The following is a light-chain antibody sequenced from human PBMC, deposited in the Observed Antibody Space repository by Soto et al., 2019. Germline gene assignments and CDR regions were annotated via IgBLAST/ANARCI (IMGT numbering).Light chain of an antibody. V-gene: IGKV1D-13*01. CDR3: QQFDDYPFT. CDR2: DAS. Sequence: AIQLTQSPSSLSASVGDSVTITCRASQGIRSGLAWYQQTTGRAPNILIYDASTLESGVPSRFRGSRSGTDFTLPVSRLQPEDFETYYCQQFDDYPFTFGPGTKVDIK. J-gene: IGKJ3*01. CDR1: QGIRSG.